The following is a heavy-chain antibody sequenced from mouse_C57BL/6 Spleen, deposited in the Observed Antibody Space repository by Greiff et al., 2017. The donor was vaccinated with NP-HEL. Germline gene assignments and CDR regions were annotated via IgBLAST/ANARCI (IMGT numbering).Heavy chain of an antibody. J-gene: IGHJ3*01. D-gene: IGHD3-2*02. Sequence: EVKLVESGGGLVKPGGSLKLSCAASGFTFSSYAMSWVRQTPEKRLEWVATISDGGSYTYYPDNVKGRFPISRDNAKNNLYMQMSHLKSEDTAMYYCARDPLNSSGPAWFAYWGQGTLVTVSA. V-gene: IGHV5-4*01. CDR2: ISDGGSYT. CDR1: GFTFSSYA. CDR3: ARDPLNSSGPAWFAY.